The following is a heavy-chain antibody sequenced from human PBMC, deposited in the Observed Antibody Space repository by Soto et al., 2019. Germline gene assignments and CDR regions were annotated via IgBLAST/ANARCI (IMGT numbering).Heavy chain of an antibody. CDR1: GCSISSGGYY. D-gene: IGHD6-19*01. V-gene: IGHV4-31*03. J-gene: IGHJ4*02. Sequence: SETLSLTCTVSGCSISSGGYYWSWIRQHPGKGLEWIGYIYYSGSTYYNPSLKSRVTISVDTSKNQFSLKLSSVTAADTAVYYCARIASSGWYRGGFDYWGQGTLVTVSS. CDR2: IYYSGST. CDR3: ARIASSGWYRGGFDY.